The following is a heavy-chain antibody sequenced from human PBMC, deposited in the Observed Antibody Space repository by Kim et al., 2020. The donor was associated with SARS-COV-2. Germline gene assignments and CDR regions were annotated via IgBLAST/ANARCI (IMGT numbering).Heavy chain of an antibody. CDR2: ISSSSSYI. V-gene: IGHV3-21*01. D-gene: IGHD3-3*01. CDR1: GFTFSSYS. Sequence: GGSLRLSCAASGFTFSSYSMNWVRQAPGKGLEWVSSISSSSSYIYYADSVKGRFTISRDNAKNSLYLQMNSLRAEDTAVYYCARWLLYGYYFDYWGQGTLVTVSS. CDR3: ARWLLYGYYFDY. J-gene: IGHJ4*02.